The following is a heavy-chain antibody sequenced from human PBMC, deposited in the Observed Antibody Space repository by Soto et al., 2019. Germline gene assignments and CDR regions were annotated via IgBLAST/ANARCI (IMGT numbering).Heavy chain of an antibody. CDR1: GGSISNYY. Sequence: PSETLSLTCTVSGGSISNYYWRWIRQSAGRGLEWIGRIYSSGSTNYNPSLQGRVTMSVQTSKRQFSLKLIYVTAADTAVYYCAREEGQRVAGSWFDPWGQGTLVTVSS. J-gene: IGHJ5*02. V-gene: IGHV4-4*07. CDR2: IYSSGST. CDR3: AREEGQRVAGSWFDP. D-gene: IGHD3-10*01.